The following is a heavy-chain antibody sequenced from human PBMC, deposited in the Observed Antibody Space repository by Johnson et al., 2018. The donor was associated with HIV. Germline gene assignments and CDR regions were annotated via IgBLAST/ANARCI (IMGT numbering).Heavy chain of an antibody. J-gene: IGHJ3*01. V-gene: IGHV3-30*04. D-gene: IGHD4-23*01. Sequence: QVQLVESGGGVVQPGTSLRLSCAASGFTFRNYAMHWVRQAPGKGLEWVAVISYDGSNKYYADSVKGRFTISRDNSKNTLSLQMNSPRVDDTAIYYCARVSDDYGGNPAAWGAFDVWGQGTMVTVSS. CDR2: ISYDGSNK. CDR3: ARVSDDYGGNPAAWGAFDV. CDR1: GFTFRNYA.